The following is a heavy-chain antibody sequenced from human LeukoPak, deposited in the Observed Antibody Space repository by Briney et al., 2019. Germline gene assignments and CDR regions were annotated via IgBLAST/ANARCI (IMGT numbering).Heavy chain of an antibody. J-gene: IGHJ4*02. CDR3: ARYDVWGTYRAFDY. CDR1: GGSFSGYY. Sequence: SETLSLTCAVYGGSFSGYYWSWIRQPPGKGLEWIGEINHSGSTNHNPSLKSRVTISVDTSKNQFSLKLSSVTAADTAVYYCARYDVWGTYRAFDYWGQGTLVTVSS. V-gene: IGHV4-34*01. CDR2: INHSGST. D-gene: IGHD3-16*02.